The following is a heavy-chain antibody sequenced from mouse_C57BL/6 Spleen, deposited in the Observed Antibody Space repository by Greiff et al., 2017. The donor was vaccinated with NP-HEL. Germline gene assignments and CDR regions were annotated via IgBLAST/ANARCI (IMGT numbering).Heavy chain of an antibody. V-gene: IGHV1-52*01. Sequence: VQLQQPGAELVRPGSSVKLSCKASGYTFTSYWMHWVKQRPIQGLEWIGNIDPSDSETHYNQKFKDKATLTVDKSSSTAYMQLSSLTSEDSAVYYCARGGYDVYAMDYWGQGTSVTVSS. CDR1: GYTFTSYW. J-gene: IGHJ4*01. CDR2: IDPSDSET. D-gene: IGHD2-2*01. CDR3: ARGGYDVYAMDY.